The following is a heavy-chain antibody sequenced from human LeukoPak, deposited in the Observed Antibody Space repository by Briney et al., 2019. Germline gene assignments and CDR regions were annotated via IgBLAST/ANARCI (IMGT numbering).Heavy chain of an antibody. CDR3: ASGRGSSSWYSDAFDI. CDR1: GYTYTGYY. D-gene: IGHD6-13*01. V-gene: IGHV1-2*02. J-gene: IGHJ3*02. Sequence: ASVTVSFKASGYTYTGYYMHWVRQAPGQGLEWMGWINPNSGGTNYAQKFQGRVTMTRDTSISTAYMELSRLRSDDTAVYYCASGRGSSSWYSDAFDIWGQGTMVTVSS. CDR2: INPNSGGT.